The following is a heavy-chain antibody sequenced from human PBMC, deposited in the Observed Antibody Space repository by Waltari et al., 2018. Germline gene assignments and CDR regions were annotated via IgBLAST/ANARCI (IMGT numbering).Heavy chain of an antibody. D-gene: IGHD3-22*01. CDR2: INAGNGNK. V-gene: IGHV1-3*01. CDR3: ARVLGPYYYDSSDDAFDI. CDR1: GYTFTSYA. Sequence: QVQLVQSGAEVKKPGASVKVSCKASGYTFTSYAMHWVRQAPGQRLEWMGRINAGNGNKKYSQKFQGRDTITRDTSASTAYMELSSLRSEDTAVYYCARVLGPYYYDSSDDAFDIWGQGTMVTVSS. J-gene: IGHJ3*02.